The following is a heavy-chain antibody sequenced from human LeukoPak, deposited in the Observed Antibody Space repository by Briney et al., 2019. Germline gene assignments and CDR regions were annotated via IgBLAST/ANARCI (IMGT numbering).Heavy chain of an antibody. Sequence: SETLSLTCTVSGVSISSYYWSWIRQPPGKGLEWIGYIYYSGSTNYNPSLKSRVTISVDTSKNQFSLKLSSVTAADTAVYYCARDVYDYVWGSYRSGAWFDPWGQGTLVTVSS. CDR1: GVSISSYY. D-gene: IGHD3-16*02. J-gene: IGHJ5*02. CDR2: IYYSGST. CDR3: ARDVYDYVWGSYRSGAWFDP. V-gene: IGHV4-59*01.